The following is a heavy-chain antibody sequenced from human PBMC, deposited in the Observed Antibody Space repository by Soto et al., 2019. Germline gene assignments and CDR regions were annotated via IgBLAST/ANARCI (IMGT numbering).Heavy chain of an antibody. CDR2: VGGSGDGT. CDR1: GFTFSTYT. J-gene: IGHJ4*02. D-gene: IGHD1-26*01. CDR3: AKARDATLVRIYLAQ. Sequence: GGSLRLSCAASGFTFSTYTMTWVRQAPGKGLEWVSSVGGSGDGTYYADSVKGRFTISRDNSKNTLYLQMNSLRAEDTAIYYCAKARDATLVRIYLAQWGQGTLVTVSS. V-gene: IGHV3-23*01.